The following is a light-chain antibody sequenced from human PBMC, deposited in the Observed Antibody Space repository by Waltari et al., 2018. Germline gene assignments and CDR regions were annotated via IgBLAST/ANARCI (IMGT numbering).Light chain of an antibody. J-gene: IGLJ2*01. Sequence: QSVLTQPPSASGTPGQRVPISCSGSSSNIGVSTVNWYQQFPGTAPKRLIYGVTLRPSGVPDRFSGSKSGTSASLAISGLQSEDEADYFCAAWDRSLRIVVFGGGTKLTVL. CDR3: AAWDRSLRIVV. V-gene: IGLV1-44*01. CDR1: SSNIGVST. CDR2: GVT.